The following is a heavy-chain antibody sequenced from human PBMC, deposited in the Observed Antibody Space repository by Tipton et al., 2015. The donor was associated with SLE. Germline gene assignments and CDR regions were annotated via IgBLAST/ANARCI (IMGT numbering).Heavy chain of an antibody. V-gene: IGHV4-39*01. D-gene: IGHD6-25*01. CDR1: GGSISRSGYY. Sequence: TLSLTCTVSGGSISRSGYYWGWIRQSPGKGLEWIGNVHYRGDTYYNPSLKSRVSISVDTSRNQFSLNLNSVTAADTAVYFCARQDLGRAATLTFDIWGLGTLVTVSS. CDR3: ARQDLGRAATLTFDI. CDR2: VHYRGDT. J-gene: IGHJ4*02.